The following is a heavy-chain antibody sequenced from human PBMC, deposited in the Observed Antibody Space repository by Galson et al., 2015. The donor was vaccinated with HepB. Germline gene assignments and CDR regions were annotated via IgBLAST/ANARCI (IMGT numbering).Heavy chain of an antibody. V-gene: IGHV4-4*01. CDR2: MYHSGST. Sequence: ETLSLTCAVSGDSISSSHWWTWVRQAPGKGLEWIGEMYHSGSTKYTPSLKSRVTISVDKSKNQFSLRLTSVTAADTAVYCCARDRFADDALDIWGQGTVVTVSS. J-gene: IGHJ3*02. CDR1: GDSISSSHW. CDR3: ARDRFADDALDI.